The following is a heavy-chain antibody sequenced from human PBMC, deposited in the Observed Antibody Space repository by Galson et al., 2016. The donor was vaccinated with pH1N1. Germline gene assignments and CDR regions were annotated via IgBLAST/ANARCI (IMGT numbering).Heavy chain of an antibody. J-gene: IGHJ3*01. D-gene: IGHD3-10*01. Sequence: SLRLSCAPSGFTFSTFAMGWVRQAPGKGLQWLSAISGGGATTYYIDSVKGRFTISRDNSKNTLYLEMNSLKAEDTAVYFCAREGNLGGTTLRFNGWNDAFNLWGRGTMVTVSS. CDR2: ISGGGATT. CDR1: GFTFSTFA. CDR3: AREGNLGGTTLRFNGWNDAFNL. V-gene: IGHV3-23*01.